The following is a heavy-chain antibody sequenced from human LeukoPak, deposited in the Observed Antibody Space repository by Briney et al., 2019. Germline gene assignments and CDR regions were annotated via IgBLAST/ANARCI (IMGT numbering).Heavy chain of an antibody. CDR1: GGSFSGYY. V-gene: IGHV4-34*01. CDR3: ARHRYYDSSGYYPNFDY. J-gene: IGHJ4*02. Sequence: SETLSLTCAVYGGSFSGYYWSWLRQPPGKGLEWIGEINHSGSTNYNPSLKSRVTISVDTSKNQFSLKLSSVTAADTAVYYCARHRYYDSSGYYPNFDYWGQGTLVTVSS. D-gene: IGHD3-22*01. CDR2: INHSGST.